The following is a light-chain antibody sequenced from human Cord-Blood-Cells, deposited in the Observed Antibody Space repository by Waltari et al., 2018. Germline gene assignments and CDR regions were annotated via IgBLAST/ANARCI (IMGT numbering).Light chain of an antibody. CDR1: SSNIGAGYD. V-gene: IGLV1-40*01. CDR2: GYS. Sequence: QSVLTQPPSVSGAPGQRVTISCTGSSSNIGAGYDVHWYQQLPGTAPKLLIYGYSKRPSGVPDRFSGSKSGTSASLAITGLQAEDEADYYGQSYDSSLSGWVFGGGTKLTVL. CDR3: QSYDSSLSGWV. J-gene: IGLJ3*02.